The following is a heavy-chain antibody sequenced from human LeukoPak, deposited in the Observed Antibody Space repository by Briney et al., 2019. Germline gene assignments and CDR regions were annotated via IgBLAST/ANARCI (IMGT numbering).Heavy chain of an antibody. V-gene: IGHV3-23*01. J-gene: IGHJ6*02. CDR3: AKDGPLGPYYYYGMDV. Sequence: GGSLRLSCAASGFTFSSYAMSWVRQAPGKGLEWVSVISGSGGTTYYADSVKGRFTISRDNSKNTLYLQMNSLRAEDTAVYYCAKDGPLGPYYYYGMDVWGQGTTVTVSS. CDR1: GFTFSSYA. D-gene: IGHD3-16*01. CDR2: ISGSGGTT.